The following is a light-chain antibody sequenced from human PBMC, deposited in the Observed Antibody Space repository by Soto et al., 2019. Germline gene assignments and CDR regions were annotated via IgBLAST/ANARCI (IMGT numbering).Light chain of an antibody. CDR2: SND. CDR3: ASWDDSLHGVV. CDR1: SSNIGTQA. J-gene: IGLJ2*01. Sequence: QSVLTQPPSASGTPGQRVTISCPGSSSNIGTQAVNWFQQLPGTAPKLLIHSNDQRPSGVPDRFSGSKSGTSASLAISGLQSEDEADYYCASWDDSLHGVVFGGGTKLTVL. V-gene: IGLV1-44*01.